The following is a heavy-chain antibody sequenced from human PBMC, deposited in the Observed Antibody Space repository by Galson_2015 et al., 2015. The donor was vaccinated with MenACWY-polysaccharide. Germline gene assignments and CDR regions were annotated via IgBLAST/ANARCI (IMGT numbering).Heavy chain of an antibody. CDR2: IHADGSAT. CDR1: GFSFSTYW. Sequence: SLRLSCAASGFSFSTYWMHWVRHAPGKGLVWVSRIHADGSATCYADSVRGRFTISRDNAKNTLYLEMNSLRAEDTAVYYCTKAVAKYGSGSSLNLNWFGLWGQGTPVTVSA. J-gene: IGHJ5*02. CDR3: TKAVAKYGSGSSLNLNWFGL. V-gene: IGHV3-74*01. D-gene: IGHD5-12*01.